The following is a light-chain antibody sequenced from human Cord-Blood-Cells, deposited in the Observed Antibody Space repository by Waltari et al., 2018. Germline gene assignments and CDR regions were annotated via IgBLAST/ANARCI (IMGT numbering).Light chain of an antibody. V-gene: IGLV1-40*01. CDR3: QSYDSSLSVV. CDR2: GNS. J-gene: IGLJ2*01. Sequence: QSVLTPPPSVSGAPGPRVTLSGTGSSPTTGAGYAVHWYQQLPGNAPKLLIYGNSNRPSGVPDRFSGSKSGTSASLASTGLQAEDEADYYCQSYDSSLSVVFGGGTKLTVL. CDR1: SPTTGAGYA.